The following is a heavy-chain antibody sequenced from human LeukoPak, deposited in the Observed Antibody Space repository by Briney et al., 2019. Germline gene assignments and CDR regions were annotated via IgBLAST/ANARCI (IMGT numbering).Heavy chain of an antibody. J-gene: IGHJ4*02. Sequence: SETLSLTCTVSGGSISSGSYYWSWIRQPAGKGLEWIGYINYSGTTNYNPSLKSRVTISIDTSKNQFSLKLSSVTAADTAVYYCARQSPNSSGWYDFDYWGQGTLVTVSS. CDR3: ARQSPNSSGWYDFDY. V-gene: IGHV4-61*10. CDR2: INYSGTT. D-gene: IGHD6-19*01. CDR1: GGSISSGSYY.